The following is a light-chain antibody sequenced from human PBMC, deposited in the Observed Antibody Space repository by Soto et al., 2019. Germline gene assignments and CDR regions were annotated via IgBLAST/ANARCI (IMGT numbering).Light chain of an antibody. CDR3: LSFTSSSTYI. Sequence: QSALTQPASVSGSPGQSITISRTGTSSDVGGYKYVSWYQQHPGKAPKLMAYEVTNRPSGVSNRFSGSKSGNTASLTISGLQAEDEADYYCLSFTSSSTYIFGIGTKVTVL. CDR2: EVT. J-gene: IGLJ1*01. CDR1: SSDVGGYKY. V-gene: IGLV2-14*01.